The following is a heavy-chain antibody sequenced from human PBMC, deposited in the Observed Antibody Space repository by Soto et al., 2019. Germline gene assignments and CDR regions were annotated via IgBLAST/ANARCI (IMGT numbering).Heavy chain of an antibody. V-gene: IGHV5-51*01. D-gene: IGHD2-21*01. CDR3: ARVYIVGPGQLYPYGMDV. J-gene: IGHJ6*02. Sequence: GESLKICCKGSGFSFTSQWIAWVRQMPGKGLEWMGTVYPSDSHTRYSPSFQGQVTISADKSISTAYLQWSSLRASDTAMYYCARVYIVGPGQLYPYGMDVWGQGTTVTVSS. CDR1: GFSFTSQW. CDR2: VYPSDSHT.